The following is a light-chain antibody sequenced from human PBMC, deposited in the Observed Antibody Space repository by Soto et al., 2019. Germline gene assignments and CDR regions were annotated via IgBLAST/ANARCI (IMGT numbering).Light chain of an antibody. V-gene: IGKV2-30*02. CDR2: KVS. Sequence: DFVMTQSPLSLPVTLGQPASISCRSNQSLVHSDGIAYFSWLQQRPGRSPRGLIYKVSNRDSGVPARLSGSGSGTDFALKISRLEPEDAGVYYCMQALQTRTFGQGTKVDIK. J-gene: IGKJ1*01. CDR1: QSLVHSDGIAY. CDR3: MQALQTRT.